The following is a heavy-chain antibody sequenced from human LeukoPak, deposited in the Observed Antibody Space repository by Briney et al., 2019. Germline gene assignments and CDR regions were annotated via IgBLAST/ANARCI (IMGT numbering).Heavy chain of an antibody. CDR3: ARGGRGYYDILTGYPYFDY. CDR1: GGSISSYY. Sequence: SETLSLTCTVSGGSISSYYWSWIRQPPGKGLEWIGYIYYSGSTNYNPSLKSRVTISVDTSKNQFSLKLSSVTAADTAVYYCARGGRGYYDILTGYPYFDYWGQGTLVTVSS. V-gene: IGHV4-59*01. D-gene: IGHD3-9*01. CDR2: IYYSGST. J-gene: IGHJ4*02.